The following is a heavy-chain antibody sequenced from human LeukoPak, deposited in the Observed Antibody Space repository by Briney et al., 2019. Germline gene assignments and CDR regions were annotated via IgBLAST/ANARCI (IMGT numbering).Heavy chain of an antibody. CDR1: GGSISGSSYY. CDR2: INHSGST. J-gene: IGHJ6*02. D-gene: IGHD4-17*01. V-gene: IGHV4-39*07. CDR3: ARGVKRPVTTGYYYYGMDV. Sequence: PSETLSLTCTVSGGSISGSSYYWSWIRQPPGKGLEWIGEINHSGSTNYNPSLKSRVTISVDTSKNQFSLKLSSVTAADTAVYYCARGVKRPVTTGYYYYGMDVWGQGTTATVSS.